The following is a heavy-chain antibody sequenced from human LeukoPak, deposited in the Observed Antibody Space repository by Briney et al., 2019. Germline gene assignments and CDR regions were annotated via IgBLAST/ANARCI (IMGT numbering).Heavy chain of an antibody. J-gene: IGHJ4*02. CDR2: ISSSSSYI. V-gene: IGHV3-21*01. CDR1: GFTFSSYS. Sequence: GGSLRLSCAASGFTFSSYSINWVRQAPGKGLEWVSSISSSSSYIYYADSVKGRFTISRDNAKNSLYLQMNSLRAEDTAVYYCARSIGCSSTSCYFDNWGKGPLFTVS. D-gene: IGHD2-2*01. CDR3: ARSIGCSSTSCYFDN.